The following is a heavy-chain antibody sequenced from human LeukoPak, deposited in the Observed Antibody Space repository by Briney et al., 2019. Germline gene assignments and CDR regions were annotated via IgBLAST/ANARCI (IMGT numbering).Heavy chain of an antibody. J-gene: IGHJ6*02. CDR3: GTNTMVLYGMDV. D-gene: IGHD3-10*01. CDR2: FYPEDSET. CDR1: GYTLTKLS. V-gene: IGHV1-24*01. Sequence: SLKVSCKASGYTLTKLSMHWVRQAPGKGLEWMGGFYPEDSETIYAHTLQGRFTIPKDTSTDTPYMQMSSLRSEDTAVYYCGTNTMVLYGMDVWGEGTRV.